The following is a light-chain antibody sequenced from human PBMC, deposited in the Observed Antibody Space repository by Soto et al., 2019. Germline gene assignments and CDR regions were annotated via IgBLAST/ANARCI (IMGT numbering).Light chain of an antibody. CDR1: QGVSSSY. Sequence: EIVLTQSPGTLSLSPGDIATLSCSASQGVSSSYLAWYQQKPGQAPRLLIYGASTRATGIPARFSGSGSGTEFTLTISSLQSDDVATYYCLQYSSHSWTFGQGTKVDIK. CDR3: LQYSSHSWT. V-gene: IGKV3-20*01. CDR2: GAS. J-gene: IGKJ1*01.